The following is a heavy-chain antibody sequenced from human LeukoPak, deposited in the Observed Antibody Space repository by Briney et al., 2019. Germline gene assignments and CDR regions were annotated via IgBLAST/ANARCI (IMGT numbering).Heavy chain of an antibody. CDR2: IYYSGST. D-gene: IGHD2-2*01. Sequence: SETLSLTCTVSGGSINSSSYYWGWIRQPPGKGLEWIGSIYYSGSTYYNPSLKSRVTISVDTSKNQFSLKLSSVTAADTAVYYCARDPHIVVVPAASGWFDPWGQGTLVTVSS. J-gene: IGHJ5*02. CDR1: GGSINSSSYY. V-gene: IGHV4-39*07. CDR3: ARDPHIVVVPAASGWFDP.